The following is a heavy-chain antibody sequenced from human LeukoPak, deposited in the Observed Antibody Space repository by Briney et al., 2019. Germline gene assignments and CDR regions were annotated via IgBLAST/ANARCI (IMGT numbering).Heavy chain of an antibody. V-gene: IGHV3-21*01. CDR3: ARGDPYYYGMDV. CDR1: GFTFSSYS. J-gene: IGHJ6*02. Sequence: GGSLRLSCAASGFTFSSYSMNWVRQAPGKGLEWVSSISSSSSYIYYADSVKGRFTISRDNAKNSLYLQMNSLRAEDTAVYYCARGDPYYYGMDVWGQGTTVTVSS. CDR2: ISSSSSYI.